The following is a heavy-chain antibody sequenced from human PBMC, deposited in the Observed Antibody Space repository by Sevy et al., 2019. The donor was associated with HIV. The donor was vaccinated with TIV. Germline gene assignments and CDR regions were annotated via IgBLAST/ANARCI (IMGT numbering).Heavy chain of an antibody. Sequence: GGSLRLSCVVSGFTFSDYSMNWVRQAPGKGLEWVSYISSSGSTTFYADSVKGRFTISRDEASNSLHLQMNSLRDDDTAVYYCTRSRYNWYSKSDDYWGQGTLVTVSS. J-gene: IGHJ4*02. D-gene: IGHD1-7*01. CDR1: GFTFSDYS. CDR2: ISSSGSTT. V-gene: IGHV3-48*02. CDR3: TRSRYNWYSKSDDY.